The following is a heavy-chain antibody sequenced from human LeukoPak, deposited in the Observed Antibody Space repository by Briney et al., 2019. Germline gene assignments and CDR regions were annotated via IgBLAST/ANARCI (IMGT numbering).Heavy chain of an antibody. CDR3: ARDKKDYDSSGYIDY. Sequence: GGSLRLSCAVSGLTFSDYRMIWVRQAPGKGLEWVAVIWYDGSNKYCADSVKGRFTISRDNSKNTLYLQMNSLRAEDTAVYYCARDKKDYDSSGYIDYWGQGTLVTVSS. CDR1: GLTFSDYR. V-gene: IGHV3-33*08. CDR2: IWYDGSNK. J-gene: IGHJ4*02. D-gene: IGHD3-22*01.